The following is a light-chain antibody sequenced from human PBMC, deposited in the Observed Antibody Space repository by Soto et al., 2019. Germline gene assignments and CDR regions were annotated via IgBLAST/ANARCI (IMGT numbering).Light chain of an antibody. V-gene: IGKV3-20*01. CDR1: QSVSSSY. CDR2: GAS. J-gene: IGKJ1*01. Sequence: EIGLTQSPGTLSLSPGERATLSCRASQSVSSSYLAWYQQKPGQAPRLLIYGASSRATGIPDRFSGSGSGTDFTLTISRLEPEDFAVYYCQQYGSSPRTFDQGTKVEIK. CDR3: QQYGSSPRT.